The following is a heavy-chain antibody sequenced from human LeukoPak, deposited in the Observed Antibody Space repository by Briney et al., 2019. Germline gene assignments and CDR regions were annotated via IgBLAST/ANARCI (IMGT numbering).Heavy chain of an antibody. CDR3: ASGLRYFDLYY. V-gene: IGHV4-59*01. CDR1: GGSISSYY. CDR2: IYYSGST. D-gene: IGHD3-9*01. J-gene: IGHJ4*02. Sequence: SETLSLTCTVSGGSISSYYWNWIRQPPGKGLEWIGYIYYSGSTNYNPSLKSRVTISVDTSKNQFSLKLSSVTAADTAVYYCASGLRYFDLYYWGQGTLVTVSS.